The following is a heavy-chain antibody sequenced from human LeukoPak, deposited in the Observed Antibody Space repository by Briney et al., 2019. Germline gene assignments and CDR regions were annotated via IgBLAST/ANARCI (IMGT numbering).Heavy chain of an antibody. V-gene: IGHV3-30*18. J-gene: IGHJ4*02. Sequence: GGSLRLSCAASGFTFSSYGMHWVRQAPGKGLEWVAVISYDGSNKYYADSVKGRFTISRDNSKNTLYPQMNSLRAEDTAVYYCAKESGYCSSTSCYAHLFDYWGQGTLVTVSS. CDR1: GFTFSSYG. CDR3: AKESGYCSSTSCYAHLFDY. D-gene: IGHD2-2*01. CDR2: ISYDGSNK.